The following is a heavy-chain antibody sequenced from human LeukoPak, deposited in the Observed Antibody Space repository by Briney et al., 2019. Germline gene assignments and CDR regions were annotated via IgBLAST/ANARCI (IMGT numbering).Heavy chain of an antibody. CDR3: ARDKGKYSSGWFAFGI. V-gene: IGHV1-69*01. Sequence: GSSVKVSCKASGGTFSSYAISWVRQAPGQGLEWMGGIIPIFGTANYAQKFQGRVTITADESTSTAYMELSSLRSEDTAVYYCARDKGKYSSGWFAFGIWGQGTMVTVSS. CDR2: IIPIFGTA. CDR1: GGTFSSYA. J-gene: IGHJ3*02. D-gene: IGHD6-19*01.